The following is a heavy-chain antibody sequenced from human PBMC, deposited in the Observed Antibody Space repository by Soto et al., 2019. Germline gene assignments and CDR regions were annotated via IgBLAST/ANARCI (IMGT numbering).Heavy chain of an antibody. CDR2: IRNKANSYTT. CDR1: GFTFSDHY. V-gene: IGHV3-72*01. CDR3: ARGGYCSSTTCHSDYYGMDV. Sequence: LRLSCAASGFTFSDHYMDWVRQAPGKGLEWVGRIRNKANSYTTEYAASVKGRFTISRDDSKNSLYLQMNSLKTEDTAVYYCARGGYCSSTTCHSDYYGMDVWGQGTTVTVSS. D-gene: IGHD2-2*01. J-gene: IGHJ6*02.